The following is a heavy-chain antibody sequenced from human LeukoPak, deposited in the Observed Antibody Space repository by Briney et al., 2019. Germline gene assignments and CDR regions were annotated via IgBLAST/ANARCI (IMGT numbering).Heavy chain of an antibody. D-gene: IGHD5-18*01. CDR1: GGSISSYY. CDR2: INHSGST. CDR3: AGPYGSSYGFDY. J-gene: IGHJ4*02. Sequence: PSETLSLTCTVSGGSISSYYWSWIRQPPGKGLEWIGEINHSGSTNYNPSLKSRVTISVDTSKNQFSLKLSSVTAADTAVYYCAGPYGSSYGFDYWGQGTLVTVSS. V-gene: IGHV4-34*01.